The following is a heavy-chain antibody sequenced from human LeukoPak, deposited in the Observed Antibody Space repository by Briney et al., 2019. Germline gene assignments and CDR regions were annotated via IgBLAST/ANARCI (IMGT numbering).Heavy chain of an antibody. V-gene: IGHV3-66*01. CDR1: GFTVSTNY. Sequence: GGSLRLSCAAFGFTVSTNYMSWVRQAPGRGLEWVSVIYSGGNTYYADSVKGRFTISRDNSKNTLYLQMNSLRADDTAVYYCARDSGTTVGYFDYWGQGTLVTVSS. J-gene: IGHJ4*02. CDR2: IYSGGNT. CDR3: ARDSGTTVGYFDY. D-gene: IGHD4-23*01.